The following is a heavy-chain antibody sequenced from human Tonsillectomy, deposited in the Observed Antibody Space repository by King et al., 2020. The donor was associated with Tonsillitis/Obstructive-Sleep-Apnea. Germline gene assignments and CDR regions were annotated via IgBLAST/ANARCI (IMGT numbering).Heavy chain of an antibody. CDR2: IRTKAYGGTT. V-gene: IGHV3-49*04. D-gene: IGHD3-10*01. CDR1: GFTFGDYI. CDR3: TRDLGGWIDY. J-gene: IGHJ4*02. Sequence: VQLVESGGGFVQPGRSLRLSCEAPGFTFGDYIMNWVRQAPGKGLEWVGFIRTKAYGGTTEYAASVKGRLTISRDDSKSIAYLQMNSLKTEDTAVYYCTRDLGGWIDYWGQGTLVTVSS.